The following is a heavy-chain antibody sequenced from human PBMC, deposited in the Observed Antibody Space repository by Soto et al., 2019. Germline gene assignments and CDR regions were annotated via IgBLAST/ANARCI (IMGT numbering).Heavy chain of an antibody. CDR1: GFTFSSYA. J-gene: IGHJ4*02. D-gene: IGHD5-12*01. CDR3: ARTRGYSDYDLDS. V-gene: IGHV3-23*01. CDR2: ISYSGVST. Sequence: EVQLLESGGGLVQPGGSLRLSCAASGFTFSSYAMTWVRQAPGKGLEWVSAISYSGVSTYYAYSVKGRFTISRDSSENTLSLQMNSLRVDATAVYYCARTRGYSDYDLDSWGQRTLVTVAS.